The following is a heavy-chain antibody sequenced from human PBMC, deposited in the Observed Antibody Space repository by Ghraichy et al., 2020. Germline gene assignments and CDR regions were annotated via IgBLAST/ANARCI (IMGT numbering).Heavy chain of an antibody. V-gene: IGHV4-59*01. CDR3: ARARGYSFFYFDY. CDR1: GDSISTFY. J-gene: IGHJ4*02. Sequence: SETLSLTCTVSGDSISTFYWAWIRQTPGRGLEWIGYMTYDEKSNYNPSLKSRVTISVDTSKNQFSLKLGSVTAADTAIYYCARARGYSFFYFDYWGQGTLATVSS. CDR2: MTYDEKS. D-gene: IGHD5/OR15-5a*01.